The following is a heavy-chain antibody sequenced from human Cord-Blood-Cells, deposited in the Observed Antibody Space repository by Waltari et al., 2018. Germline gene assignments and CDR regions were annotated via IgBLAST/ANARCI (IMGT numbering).Heavy chain of an antibody. J-gene: IGHJ3*02. CDR2: IIPIFGTE. CDR1: GGTFSSYA. D-gene: IGHD6-6*01. V-gene: IGHV1-69*01. Sequence: QVQLVQSGAEVKKPGSSVKVSCKASGGTFSSYAISWVRQAPGQGLEWVGGIIPIFGTESNEQKFQGRVTITAEESTSTAYMELSSLRSEDTAVYYCARGSGSIAARDAFDIWGQGTMVTVSS. CDR3: ARGSGSIAARDAFDI.